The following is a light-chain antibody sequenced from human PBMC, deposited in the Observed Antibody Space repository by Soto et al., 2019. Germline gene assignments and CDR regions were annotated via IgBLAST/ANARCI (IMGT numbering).Light chain of an antibody. CDR3: AAWDDSLSAWV. CDR1: TSNIGSNF. J-gene: IGLJ3*02. V-gene: IGLV1-47*01. Sequence: QSVLTQPPSTSGTPGQRVTLSCSVRTSNIGSNFVYWYQQLPGTAPKLLIYRDDQRPSGVPDRFSGSKSGTSASLAISGLRSEDEADYYCAAWDDSLSAWVFGGGTKVTVL. CDR2: RDD.